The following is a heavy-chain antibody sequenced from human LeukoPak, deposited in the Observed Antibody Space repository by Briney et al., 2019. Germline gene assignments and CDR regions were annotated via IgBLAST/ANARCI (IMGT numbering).Heavy chain of an antibody. J-gene: IGHJ4*02. Sequence: GASVKVSCKASGYTFTSYYMHWVRQAPGQGLEWMGGIIPIFGTANYAQKFQGRVTITADETTSTAYMELSSLRSEDTAVYYCAGAGYYDSSGYYYFDYWGQGTLVTVSS. CDR1: GYTFTSYY. CDR2: IIPIFGTA. V-gene: IGHV1-69*13. CDR3: AGAGYYDSSGYYYFDY. D-gene: IGHD3-22*01.